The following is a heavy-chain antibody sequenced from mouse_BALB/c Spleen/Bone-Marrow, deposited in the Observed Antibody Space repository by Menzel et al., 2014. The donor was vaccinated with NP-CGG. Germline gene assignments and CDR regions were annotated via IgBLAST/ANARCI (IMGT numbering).Heavy chain of an antibody. Sequence: EVKLMESGGGLVQPGGSLRLTCATSGFTFTDYYMSWVRQPPGKALEWLGFIRNKANGYTTEYSASVKGRFTISRDNAQSILYLQMNTLRAEDSATYYCARDRNYGSSWYFDVWGAGTTVTGSS. CDR1: GFTFTDYY. V-gene: IGHV7-3*02. CDR2: IRNKANGYTT. D-gene: IGHD1-1*01. J-gene: IGHJ1*01. CDR3: ARDRNYGSSWYFDV.